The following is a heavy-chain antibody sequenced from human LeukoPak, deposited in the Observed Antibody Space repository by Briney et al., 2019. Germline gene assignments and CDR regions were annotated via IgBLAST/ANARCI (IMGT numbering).Heavy chain of an antibody. CDR1: GFTFSNSW. CDR2: INSDGSST. Sequence: GGSLRLSCVASGFTFSNSWMHWVRHAPGKGLVWVARINSDGSSTTYADSVKGRFTISRDNAKNTLYLQMNSLRVDGTAEYYCTRAYQQHLINWFDPWGQGTLVTVSS. J-gene: IGHJ5*02. V-gene: IGHV3-74*03. D-gene: IGHD6-13*01. CDR3: TRAYQQHLINWFDP.